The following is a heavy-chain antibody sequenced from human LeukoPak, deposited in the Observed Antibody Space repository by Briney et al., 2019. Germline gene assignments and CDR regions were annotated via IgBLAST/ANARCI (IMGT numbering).Heavy chain of an antibody. CDR3: AKDGLRFLEWLFTYMDV. Sequence: GGSLRLSCAASGFTFSTYGMHWVRQAPGKGLEWVAVISYDGSNKYYADSVKGRFTISRDNSKNTLYLQMNSLRAEDTAVYYCAKDGLRFLEWLFTYMDVWGKGTTVTVSS. CDR1: GFTFSTYG. CDR2: ISYDGSNK. D-gene: IGHD3-3*01. J-gene: IGHJ6*03. V-gene: IGHV3-30*18.